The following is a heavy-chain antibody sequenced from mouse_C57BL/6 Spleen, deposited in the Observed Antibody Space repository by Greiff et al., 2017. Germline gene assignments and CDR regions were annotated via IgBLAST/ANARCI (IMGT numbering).Heavy chain of an antibody. CDR2: IYPGNSDT. D-gene: IGHD2-3*01. CDR3: TRGIYDGYYGGYYYAMDY. CDR1: GYTFTSYW. Sequence: EVQLQQSGTVLARPGASVKMSCKTSGYTFTSYWMHWVKQRPGQGLEWIGAIYPGNSDTSYNQKFKGKAKLTAVTSASTAYMELSSLTNEDSAVYYCTRGIYDGYYGGYYYAMDYWGQGTSVTVSS. V-gene: IGHV1-5*01. J-gene: IGHJ4*01.